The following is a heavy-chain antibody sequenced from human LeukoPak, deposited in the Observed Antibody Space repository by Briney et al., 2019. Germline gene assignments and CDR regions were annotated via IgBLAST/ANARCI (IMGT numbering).Heavy chain of an antibody. CDR3: ARDSVPLEATRRNSFDP. CDR2: TNTDGSST. D-gene: IGHD1-26*01. CDR1: GFTFSNYW. Sequence: PGGSLRLSCAASGFTFSNYWMHWVRQAPGKGLVWVSRTNTDGSSTTYADSVKGRFTISRDNAKNTLYLQMNSLRAEDTAVYYCARDSVPLEATRRNSFDPWGQGTLVTVSS. J-gene: IGHJ5*02. V-gene: IGHV3-74*01.